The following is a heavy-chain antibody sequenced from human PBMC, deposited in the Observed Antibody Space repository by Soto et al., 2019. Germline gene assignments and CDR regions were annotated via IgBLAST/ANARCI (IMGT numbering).Heavy chain of an antibody. CDR3: ARILGIPAAMSWGGMDV. D-gene: IGHD2-2*01. Sequence: LSLTCTVSGGSISSYYMSWIRQAPGKGLEWVSYISSSGSTIYYADSVKGRFTISRDNAKNSLYLQMNSLRAEDTAVYYCARILGIPAAMSWGGMDVWGQGTTVTVSS. CDR2: ISSSGSTI. CDR1: GGSISSYY. J-gene: IGHJ6*02. V-gene: IGHV3-11*01.